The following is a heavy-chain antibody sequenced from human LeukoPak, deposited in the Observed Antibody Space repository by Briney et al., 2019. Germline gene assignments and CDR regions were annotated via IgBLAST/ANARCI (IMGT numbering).Heavy chain of an antibody. CDR2: IFYTGST. CDR1: GGSISSYY. J-gene: IGHJ4*02. CDR3: AREGIVGAFDY. V-gene: IGHV4-59*01. D-gene: IGHD1-26*01. Sequence: SETLSLTCTVSGGSISSYYWSWIRQPPGKGLEWIGYIFYTGSTNYNPSLKSRVTISVDTSKNQFSLKLSSVTAADTAVYYCAREGIVGAFDYWGQGTLVTASS.